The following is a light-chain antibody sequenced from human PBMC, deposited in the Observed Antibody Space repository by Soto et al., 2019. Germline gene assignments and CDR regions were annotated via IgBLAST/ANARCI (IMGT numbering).Light chain of an antibody. CDR3: QQRSNWPPGFG. CDR1: QSVSSY. V-gene: IGKV3-11*01. J-gene: IGKJ3*01. Sequence: IVFTQSPAPLSLSPGERATLSCRASQSVSSYLAWYQQKPGQAPRLLIYDASNRATGIPARFSGSGSGTDFTLTISSLEPEDFAVYYCQQRSNWPPGFGFGPGTKVDI. CDR2: DAS.